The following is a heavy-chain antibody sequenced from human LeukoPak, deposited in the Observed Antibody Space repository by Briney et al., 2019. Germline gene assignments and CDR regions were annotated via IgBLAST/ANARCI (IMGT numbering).Heavy chain of an antibody. Sequence: SVKVSCKASGGTFSSYAISWVRQAPGQGLEWMGGIIPIFGTANYAQKSQGRVTITADESTSTAYMQLSSLRSEDTAVYYCARGDLPAALPEYFQHWGQGTLVTVSS. J-gene: IGHJ1*01. D-gene: IGHD2-2*01. CDR2: IIPIFGTA. CDR3: ARGDLPAALPEYFQH. CDR1: GGTFSSYA. V-gene: IGHV1-69*13.